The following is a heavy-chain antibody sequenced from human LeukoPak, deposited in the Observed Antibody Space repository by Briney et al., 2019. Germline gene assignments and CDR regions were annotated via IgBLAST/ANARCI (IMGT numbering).Heavy chain of an antibody. CDR1: RFAFSSYG. V-gene: IGHV3-30*02. CDR2: IRYDGNNK. D-gene: IGHD2-15*01. CDR3: AKGHDKYCNGGSCCNDIDY. J-gene: IGHJ4*02. Sequence: PGGSLRLSCAASRFAFSSYGMHWVRQPPGKGLEWVAFIRYDGNNKYYADSVKGRFTISRDNSKNTLYLQMNSLRAEDTAVYYCAKGHDKYCNGGSCCNDIDYWGQGTLVTVSS.